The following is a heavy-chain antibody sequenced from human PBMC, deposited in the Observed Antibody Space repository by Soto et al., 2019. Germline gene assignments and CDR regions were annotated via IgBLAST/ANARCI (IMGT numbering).Heavy chain of an antibody. V-gene: IGHV4-59*01. CDR3: ALRSMAVVPEY. J-gene: IGHJ4*02. Sequence: QVQLQESGPGLVKPSETLSLTCAVSGDSISTYYCMWIRQPPGKGLESIGYLYYGRSANYNPSLKSRVTLSLDTSTNQCSLTLSSMTAADTAVYYCALRSMAVVPEYWGQGTLVTVSS. D-gene: IGHD3-22*01. CDR1: GDSISTYY. CDR2: LYYGRSA.